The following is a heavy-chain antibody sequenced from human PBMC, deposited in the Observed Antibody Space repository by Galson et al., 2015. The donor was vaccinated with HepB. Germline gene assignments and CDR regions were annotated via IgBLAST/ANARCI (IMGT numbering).Heavy chain of an antibody. CDR2: INPNSGGT. D-gene: IGHD5-12*01. CDR3: ARGPVGSGYEADY. V-gene: IGHV1-2*06. J-gene: IGHJ4*02. CDR1: GYTFTGYY. Sequence: SVKVSCKASGYTFTGYYMHWVRQAPEQGLEWMGRINPNSGGTNYAQKFQGRVTMTRDTSISTAYMELSRLRSDDTAVYYCARGPVGSGYEADYWGQGTLVTVSS.